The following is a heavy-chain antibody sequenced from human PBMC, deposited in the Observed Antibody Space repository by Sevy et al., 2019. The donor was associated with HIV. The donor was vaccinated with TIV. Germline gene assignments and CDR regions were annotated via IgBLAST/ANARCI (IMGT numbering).Heavy chain of an antibody. CDR1: GDSVSSNTAA. CDR2: TYCRSRWRY. Sequence: SQTISLTCAISGDSVSSNTAAWNWIRQSPSRGLDWLGRTYCRSRWRYEYAVSVKSRITINADTSENQFSLHLNSASPDDTAIYYRARLDHNWDDGITSYLHTFDIWGQGTMVTVSS. J-gene: IGHJ3*02. V-gene: IGHV6-1*01. D-gene: IGHD1-20*01. CDR3: ARLDHNWDDGITSYLHTFDI.